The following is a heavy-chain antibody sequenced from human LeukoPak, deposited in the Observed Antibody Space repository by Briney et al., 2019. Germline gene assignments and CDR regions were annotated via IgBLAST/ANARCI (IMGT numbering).Heavy chain of an antibody. CDR2: ISSSSSTK. Sequence: GVSLRLSCAASGFTFSSYSMNWVRQAPGKGLEGVTYISSSSSTKYYADSVKGRFTIYRDNAKNSLYLQMHSLRAEDTAVYYCARDVGATSLCSYWGQGTLVTVSS. CDR1: GFTFSSYS. CDR3: ARDVGATSLCSY. D-gene: IGHD1-26*01. V-gene: IGHV3-48*01. J-gene: IGHJ4*02.